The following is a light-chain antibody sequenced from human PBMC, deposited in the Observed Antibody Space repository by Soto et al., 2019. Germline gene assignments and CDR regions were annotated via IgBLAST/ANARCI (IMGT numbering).Light chain of an antibody. Sequence: QYVLTQPPSGSGAPRQRVTISCSGSRSNIGNNAVNWYQQFPGRAPKLLIYYDDLLPSGVSDRFSGSKSGTSASLAISGLQSEDEADYYCATWDDSLNGQVFGGGTKLTVL. CDR3: ATWDDSLNGQV. CDR2: YDD. CDR1: RSNIGNNA. J-gene: IGLJ2*01. V-gene: IGLV1-36*01.